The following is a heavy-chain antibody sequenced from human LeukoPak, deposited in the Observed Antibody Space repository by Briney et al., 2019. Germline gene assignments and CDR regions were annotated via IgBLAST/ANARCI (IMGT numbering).Heavy chain of an antibody. J-gene: IGHJ6*02. CDR1: GFPFSSYS. V-gene: IGHV3-7*03. CDR3: TSQYYYAMDV. CDR2: IKPDGTTK. Sequence: PGGSLRLSCAASGFPFSSYSMTWVRQAPGKGLEWVANIKPDGTTKFYVDSVKGRFTISRDNAKNSLYLQMNSLRAEDTAVYYCTSQYYYAMDVWGQGATVTVSS.